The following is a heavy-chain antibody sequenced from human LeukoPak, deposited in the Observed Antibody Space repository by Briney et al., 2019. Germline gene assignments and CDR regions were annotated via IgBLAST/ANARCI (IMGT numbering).Heavy chain of an antibody. CDR2: INHSGST. D-gene: IGHD6-13*01. CDR1: GGSFSGYY. V-gene: IGHV4-34*01. CDR3: ARGRLIAAAGRHSGWYWYFDY. J-gene: IGHJ4*02. Sequence: SETLSLTCAVYGGSFSGYYWSWIRQPSGKGLEWIGEINHSGSTNYNPSLKSRVTISVDTSKNQFSLKLSSVTAADTAVYYCARGRLIAAAGRHSGWYWYFDYWGQGTLVTVSS.